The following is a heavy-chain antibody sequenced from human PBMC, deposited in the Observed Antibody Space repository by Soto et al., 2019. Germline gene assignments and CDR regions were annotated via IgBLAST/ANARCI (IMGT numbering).Heavy chain of an antibody. CDR2: IYYSGST. D-gene: IGHD6-19*01. CDR1: GGSISRYY. Sequence: QVQLQESGPGLVKPSETLSLTCTVSGGSISRYYWSWIRQPPGKGLEWIGYIYYSGSTKYNPALKRRVTISVDTSKNQCSLKLSSVTAADTAVYYCASLSVSGRYFDYWGQGTLVTVSS. J-gene: IGHJ4*02. V-gene: IGHV4-59*01. CDR3: ASLSVSGRYFDY.